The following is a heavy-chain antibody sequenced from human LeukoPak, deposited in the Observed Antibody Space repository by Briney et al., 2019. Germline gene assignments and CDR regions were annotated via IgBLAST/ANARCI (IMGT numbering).Heavy chain of an antibody. CDR3: ARDYGRWLQGYYYYYYMDV. CDR1: GFTFNSYW. J-gene: IGHJ6*03. Sequence: GGSLRLSCAASGFTFNSYWMSWVRQAPGKGLEWVANIKQDGSEKYYVDSVKGRFTISRDNAKNSLYLQMNSLRAKDTAVYYCARDYGRWLQGYYYYYYMDVWGKGTTVTVSS. V-gene: IGHV3-7*01. D-gene: IGHD5-24*01. CDR2: IKQDGSEK.